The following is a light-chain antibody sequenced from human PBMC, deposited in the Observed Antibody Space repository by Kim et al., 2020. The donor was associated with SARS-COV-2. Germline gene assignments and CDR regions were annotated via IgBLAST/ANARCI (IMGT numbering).Light chain of an antibody. CDR3: QQYNNWPPIT. V-gene: IGKV3-15*01. J-gene: IGKJ5*01. Sequence: QGEGAAISCRASQSVSSNLAWYQQKHGQAPRLLIYGASTRATGIPARFSGSGSGTEFTLTISSLQSEDFAVYYCQQYNNWPPITFGQGTRLEIK. CDR1: QSVSSN. CDR2: GAS.